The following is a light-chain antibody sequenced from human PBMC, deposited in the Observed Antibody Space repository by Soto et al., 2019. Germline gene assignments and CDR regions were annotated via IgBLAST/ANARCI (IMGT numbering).Light chain of an antibody. CDR3: QQYGSSPPYT. CDR2: GAS. CDR1: QSVRSSY. Sequence: EIVLTQFPDTLSLSPGERATISCRASQSVRSSYLAWYQQRPGQAPRLLIYGASSSVTGIPDRFSGSGSGTDFTLTISRLEPEDFAVYYCQQYGSSPPYTFGQGTKLEI. V-gene: IGKV3-20*01. J-gene: IGKJ2*01.